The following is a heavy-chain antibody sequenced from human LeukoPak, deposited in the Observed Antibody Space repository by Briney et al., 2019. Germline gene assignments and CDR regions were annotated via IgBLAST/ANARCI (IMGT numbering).Heavy chain of an antibody. CDR2: INPDGSTT. V-gene: IGHV3-74*01. D-gene: IGHD3-10*01. CDR3: AKDLHYGSADY. Sequence: GGSLRLSCAASGFTFSNYWMHSGRQDPGERLVWVSFINPDGSTTNYADSVKGRFTISRDNAKNALYLQMNSLRAEDTAVYYCAKDLHYGSADYWGQGTLVTVSS. J-gene: IGHJ4*02. CDR1: GFTFSNYW.